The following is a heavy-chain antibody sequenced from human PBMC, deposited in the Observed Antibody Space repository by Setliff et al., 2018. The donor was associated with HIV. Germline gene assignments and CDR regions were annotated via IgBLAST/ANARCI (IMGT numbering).Heavy chain of an antibody. CDR3: ARHAALIKRYYYYYLDV. CDR1: GDSISTDNYH. D-gene: IGHD5-18*01. CDR2: TANT. V-gene: IGHV4-39*01. Sequence: SETLSLTCTVSGDSISTDNYHWGWIRQPPGKGLEWIGHTANTDYNPSLKSRVTVSVDTSKNQLSLRLSSVTAAGTAVYYCARHAALIKRYYYYYLDVWGEGTTVTVSS. J-gene: IGHJ6*03.